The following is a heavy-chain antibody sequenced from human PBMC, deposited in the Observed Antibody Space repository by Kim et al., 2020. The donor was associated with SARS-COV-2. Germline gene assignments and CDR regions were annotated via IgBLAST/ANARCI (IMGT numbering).Heavy chain of an antibody. CDR3: AKALGYSYAYPRLD. Sequence: DSVKGRFTISRDNSKNTLYLQVNSLRAEETAVYYCAKALGYSYAYPRLDWGQGTLVTVSS. J-gene: IGHJ4*02. V-gene: IGHV3-23*01. D-gene: IGHD5-18*01.